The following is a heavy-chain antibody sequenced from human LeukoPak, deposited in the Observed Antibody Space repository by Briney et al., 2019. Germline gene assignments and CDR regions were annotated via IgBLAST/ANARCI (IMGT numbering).Heavy chain of an antibody. CDR1: GFTFSSYS. Sequence: GGSLRLSCAASGFTFSSYSMNWVRQAPGKGLEWVSSISSSSSYIYYADSAKGRFTISRDNAKNSLYLQMNSLRAEDTAVYYCAREVIRGYSGYDFGAYYYYGMDVWGQGTTVTVSS. CDR2: ISSSSSYI. V-gene: IGHV3-21*01. CDR3: AREVIRGYSGYDFGAYYYYGMDV. J-gene: IGHJ6*02. D-gene: IGHD5-12*01.